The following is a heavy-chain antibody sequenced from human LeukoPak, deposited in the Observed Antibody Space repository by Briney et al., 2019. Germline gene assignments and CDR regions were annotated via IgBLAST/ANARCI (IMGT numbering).Heavy chain of an antibody. CDR1: GYTFTSYG. Sequence: ASVKVSCKASGYTFTSYGISWVRQAPGQGLEWMGWISAYNGNTKYAQRLQGRVTMTTDTSTSTAYMELRSLRSDDTAVYYCARYNWNYGEWFDPWGQGTLVTVSS. D-gene: IGHD1-7*01. J-gene: IGHJ5*02. CDR3: ARYNWNYGEWFDP. CDR2: ISAYNGNT. V-gene: IGHV1-18*01.